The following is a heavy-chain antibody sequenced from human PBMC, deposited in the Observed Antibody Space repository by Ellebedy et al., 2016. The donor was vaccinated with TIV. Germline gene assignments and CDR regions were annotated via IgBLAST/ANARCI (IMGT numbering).Heavy chain of an antibody. J-gene: IGHJ4*02. CDR3: ARVGDYVWGSYRPFDN. V-gene: IGHV1-46*01. CDR2: INPSDDST. D-gene: IGHD3-16*02. Sequence: ASVKVSCXASGYTFTSYYMHWVRQAPGQGLEWMGIINPSDDSTTYAQKFQGRVTMTRDTSTSTVYMDLSGLRSEDTAVYYCARVGDYVWGSYRPFDNWGQGTLVTVSS. CDR1: GYTFTSYY.